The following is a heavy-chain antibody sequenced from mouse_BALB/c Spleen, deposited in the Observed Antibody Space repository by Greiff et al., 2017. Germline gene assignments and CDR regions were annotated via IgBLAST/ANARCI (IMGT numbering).Heavy chain of an antibody. J-gene: IGHJ3*01. CDR1: GFTFSSFG. V-gene: IGHV5-17*02. CDR3: ARRGNYDYDGFAY. CDR2: ISSGSSTI. D-gene: IGHD2-4*01. Sequence: EVQRVESGGGLVQPGGSRKLSCAASGFTFSSFGMHWVRQAPEKGLEWVAYISSGSSTIYYADTVKGRFTISRDNPKNTLFLQMTSLRSEDTAMYYCARRGNYDYDGFAYWGQGTLVTVSA.